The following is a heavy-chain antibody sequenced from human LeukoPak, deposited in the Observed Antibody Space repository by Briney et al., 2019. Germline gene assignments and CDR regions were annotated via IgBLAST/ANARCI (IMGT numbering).Heavy chain of an antibody. D-gene: IGHD3-10*01. CDR3: ARASGVRGVSGFDP. J-gene: IGHJ5*02. CDR1: GYTFTSYD. V-gene: IGHV1-8*01. CDR2: MNPNSGNT. Sequence: VSVKVSCKASGYTFTSYDINWVRQATGQGLEWMGWMNPNSGNTGYAQEFQGRVTMTRNTSISTAYMELSSLRSEDTAVYYCARASGVRGVSGFDPWGQGTLVTVSS.